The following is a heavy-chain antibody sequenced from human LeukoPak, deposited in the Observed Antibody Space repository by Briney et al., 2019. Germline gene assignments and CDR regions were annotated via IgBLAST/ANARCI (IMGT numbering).Heavy chain of an antibody. CDR2: ISWNSVTI. CDR3: AEAVGYCTNGVCYKYFHH. V-gene: IGHV3-9*01. J-gene: IGHJ1*01. Sequence: PDRSLRLSCAASGFNFDDSAMHWVRQVPGKGLEWVAGISWNSVTIAYVDSVKGRFTISSDNGKNSLYMKMNSLRAEDTALYYCAEAVGYCTNGVCYKYFHHWGQGTLVTVSS. CDR1: GFNFDDSA. D-gene: IGHD2-8*01.